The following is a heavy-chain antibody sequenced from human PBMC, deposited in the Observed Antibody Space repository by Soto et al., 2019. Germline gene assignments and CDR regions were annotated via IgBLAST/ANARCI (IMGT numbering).Heavy chain of an antibody. V-gene: IGHV3-23*01. CDR2: ISGSGGST. CDR3: AKARKGSYYYHYYMDV. CDR1: GFTFCSHA. D-gene: IGHD3-16*01. J-gene: IGHJ6*03. Sequence: GGSPRLSCGGPGFTFCSHAMSWVRPAPGKGLEWVSAISGSGGSTYYADSVKGRFTISRDNSKNTLYLQMNSLRAEDTAVYYCAKARKGSYYYHYYMDVWGKGTTVTVSS.